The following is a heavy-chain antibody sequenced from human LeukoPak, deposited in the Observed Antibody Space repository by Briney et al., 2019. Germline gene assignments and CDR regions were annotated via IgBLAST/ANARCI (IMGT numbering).Heavy chain of an antibody. CDR3: AKRKNSPGYSSLDQ. J-gene: IGHJ4*02. D-gene: IGHD2-15*01. V-gene: IGHV3-23*01. CDR1: GFTFSSYA. Sequence: GGSLRLSCAASGFTFSSYAMSWVRQAPGKGLEWVSAISGSGGSTYYADSVKGRFTVSRDNSKNTVYLQMNSLRVDDSAVYYCAKRKNSPGYSSLDQWGQGTLVTVSS. CDR2: ISGSGGST.